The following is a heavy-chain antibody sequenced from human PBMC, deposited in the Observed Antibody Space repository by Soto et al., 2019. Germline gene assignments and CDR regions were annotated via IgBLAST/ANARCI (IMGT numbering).Heavy chain of an antibody. D-gene: IGHD3-10*01. J-gene: IGHJ6*02. CDR1: GFTVSTTN. CDR3: ARDSPYDYGTGSYLYGMDV. CDR2: IYTGGNT. Sequence: EVQLVESGGGLVQPGGFLRLSCAASGFTVSTTNMIWVRQAPGTGLEWVSVIYTGGNTYFADSVRGRFNISRDNSKNTLYLQMNALRAEDTAVYYCARDSPYDYGTGSYLYGMDVWGQGTTVTVSS. V-gene: IGHV3-66*01.